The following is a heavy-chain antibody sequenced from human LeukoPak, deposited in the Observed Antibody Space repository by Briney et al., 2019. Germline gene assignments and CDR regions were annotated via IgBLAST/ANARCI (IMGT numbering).Heavy chain of an antibody. V-gene: IGHV4-34*01. CDR3: ARGDYDILTGNYYYYYMDV. CDR1: GGSFSGYY. J-gene: IGHJ6*03. Sequence: SETLSLTCAVYGGSFSGYYWSWIRQPPDKGLEWIGEINHSGSTNYNPSLKSRVTISVDTSKNQFSLNLSSVTAADTAVYYCARGDYDILTGNYYYYYMDVWGKGTTVTISS. D-gene: IGHD3-9*01. CDR2: INHSGST.